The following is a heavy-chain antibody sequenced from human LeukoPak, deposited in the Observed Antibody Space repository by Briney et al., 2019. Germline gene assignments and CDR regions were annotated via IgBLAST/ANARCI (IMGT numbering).Heavy chain of an antibody. D-gene: IGHD5-12*01. CDR2: ISYDGSNK. CDR1: GFTFSSYG. V-gene: IGHV3-30*03. J-gene: IGHJ4*02. CDR3: ARDKYSGYDVFDY. Sequence: PGRSLRLSCAASGFTFSSYGMHWVRQAPGKGVEWVAVISYDGSNKYYADSVKGRFTISRDNAKNSLYLQMNSLRAEDTAVYYCARDKYSGYDVFDYWGQGTLVTVSS.